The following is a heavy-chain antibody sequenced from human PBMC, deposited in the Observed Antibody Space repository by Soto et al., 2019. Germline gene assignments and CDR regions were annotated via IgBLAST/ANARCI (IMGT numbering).Heavy chain of an antibody. CDR2: IIPIFGTA. CDR1: GGTFSRYA. Sequence: SVKVSCKASGGTFSRYAISWVRQAPGQGLEWMGGIIPIFGTANYAQKFPGRVTITADKSTSTAYMELSSLRSEDTAVYYCARVESPYYDFWSGLGNAFDIWGQGTMVTVSS. J-gene: IGHJ3*02. V-gene: IGHV1-69*06. CDR3: ARVESPYYDFWSGLGNAFDI. D-gene: IGHD3-3*01.